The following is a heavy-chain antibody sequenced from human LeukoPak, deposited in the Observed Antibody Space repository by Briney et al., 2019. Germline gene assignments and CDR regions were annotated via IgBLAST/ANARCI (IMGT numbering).Heavy chain of an antibody. CDR1: GFTFSSYG. J-gene: IGHJ4*02. CDR3: ARDSNSGSPDY. Sequence: GGSLRLSCAASGFTFSSYGMHWVRQAPGKGLEWVAVIWYDGSNKYYADSVKGRFTISRDNSKNTLYLQMNSLRAEDTAVYYCARDSNSGSPDYWGQGTLVTVSS. D-gene: IGHD1-26*01. CDR2: IWYDGSNK. V-gene: IGHV3-33*01.